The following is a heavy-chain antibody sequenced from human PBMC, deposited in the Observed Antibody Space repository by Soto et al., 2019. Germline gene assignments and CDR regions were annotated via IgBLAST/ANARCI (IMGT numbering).Heavy chain of an antibody. J-gene: IGHJ4*02. V-gene: IGHV3-33*01. D-gene: IGHD3-16*01. CDR2: IWYDGSNK. CDR1: GFPFRSYG. Sequence: PGESLRLACAASGFPFRSYGMHWVRQAPGKGVEWVALIWYDGSNKYYADSVKGRFTISRDNSKNTLYLQMNSLRAEDTAVYYCARACGAYSYYFDYWGQGTLVTVSS. CDR3: ARACGAYSYYFDY.